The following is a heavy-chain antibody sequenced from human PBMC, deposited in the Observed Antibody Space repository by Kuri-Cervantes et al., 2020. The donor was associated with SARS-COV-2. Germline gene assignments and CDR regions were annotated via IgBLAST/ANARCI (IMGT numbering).Heavy chain of an antibody. V-gene: IGHV3-21*01. D-gene: IGHD2-8*02. Sequence: GESLKISCTTSAITFDSYAMSWVCQAPGQGLEWVSYISASTSYIHYADSVKGRFTVSRDNARNSLYLQMTGLRVEDTAVYYCATDRFCPGGVCRLHGFHAWGQGTLVTVSS. CDR3: ATDRFCPGGVCRLHGFHA. J-gene: IGHJ5*02. CDR1: AITFDSYA. CDR2: ISASTSYI.